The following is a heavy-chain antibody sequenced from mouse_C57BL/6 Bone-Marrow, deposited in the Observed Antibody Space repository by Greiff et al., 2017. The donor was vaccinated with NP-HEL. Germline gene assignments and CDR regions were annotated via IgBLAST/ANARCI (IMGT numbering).Heavy chain of an antibody. CDR3: ARVWLGRFDY. Sequence: EVKLMESGGGLVKPGGSLKLSCAASGFTFSSYTMSWVRQTPEKRLEWVATISGGGGNTYYPDSVKGRFTISRDNAKNTLYLQMSSLRSEATALYYCARVWLGRFDYWGQGTTLTVSS. CDR2: ISGGGGNT. V-gene: IGHV5-9*01. CDR1: GFTFSSYT. D-gene: IGHD4-1*01. J-gene: IGHJ2*01.